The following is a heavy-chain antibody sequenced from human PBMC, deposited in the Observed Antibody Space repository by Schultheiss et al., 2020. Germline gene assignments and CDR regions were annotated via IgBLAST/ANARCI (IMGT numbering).Heavy chain of an antibody. J-gene: IGHJ5*02. CDR1: GGSISSSNW. CDR3: AREYSSSWEGRNWFDP. CDR2: IYHSGST. D-gene: IGHD6-13*01. Sequence: SETLSLTCAVSGGSISSSNWWSWVRQPPGKGLEWIGEIYHSGSTNYNPSLKSRVTISVDTSKNQFSLKLSSVTAADTAVYYCAREYSSSWEGRNWFDPWGQGTLVTVSS. V-gene: IGHV4-4*02.